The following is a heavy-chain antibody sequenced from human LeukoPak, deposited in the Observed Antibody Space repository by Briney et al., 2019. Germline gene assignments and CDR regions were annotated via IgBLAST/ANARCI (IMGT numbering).Heavy chain of an antibody. Sequence: ASVKVSCKVSGYTLTELSMHWVRQAPGKGLEWMGGFDPEDGETICAQKFQGRVTMTEDTSTDTAYMELSSLRSEDTAVYYCATPPVLRYFDWLPHTHWYFDLWGRGTLVTVSS. CDR1: GYTLTELS. J-gene: IGHJ2*01. D-gene: IGHD3-9*01. CDR2: FDPEDGET. V-gene: IGHV1-24*01. CDR3: ATPPVLRYFDWLPHTHWYFDL.